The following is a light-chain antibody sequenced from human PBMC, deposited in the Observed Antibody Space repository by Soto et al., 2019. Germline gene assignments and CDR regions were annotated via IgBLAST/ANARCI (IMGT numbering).Light chain of an antibody. CDR3: QQRSAWPQT. CDR2: DAS. CDR1: QNVNSF. V-gene: IGKV3-11*01. Sequence: EIVLTQSPAALSLSPGERATLSCRASQNVNSFLAWYQQKPGLAPRLLIYDASNRATGIPARFSGSGSGTDFTLTISRLEPEDFAVYYCQQRSAWPQTFGQGTKLEIK. J-gene: IGKJ2*01.